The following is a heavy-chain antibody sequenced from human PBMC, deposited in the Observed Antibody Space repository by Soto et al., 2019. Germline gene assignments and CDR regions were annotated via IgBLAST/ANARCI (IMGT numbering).Heavy chain of an antibody. Sequence: SETLSLTCAVYGGSFSGYYWSWIRQPPGKGLEWIGEINHSGSTNYNPSLKSRVTISVDTSKNQFSLKLSSVTAADTAVYYCAREKRSRIFDYWGQGTLVTVSS. V-gene: IGHV4-34*01. CDR2: INHSGST. D-gene: IGHD1-1*01. CDR3: AREKRSRIFDY. CDR1: GGSFSGYY. J-gene: IGHJ4*02.